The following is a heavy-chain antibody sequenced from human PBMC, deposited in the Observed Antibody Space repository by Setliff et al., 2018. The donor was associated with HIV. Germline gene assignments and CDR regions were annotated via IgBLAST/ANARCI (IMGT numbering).Heavy chain of an antibody. J-gene: IGHJ3*02. CDR1: GYSFTNYW. V-gene: IGHV5-51*01. D-gene: IGHD3-16*01. Sequence: GESLKISCKGSGYSFTNYWIGWVRQMPEKGLEWMGIIYPGDAKYRKSPSFQGQVTISVDKSISTAYLQWRSLKASDTAMYYCARLKLVAVGDPPEAFDIWGQGTMVTVSS. CDR3: ARLKLVAVGDPPEAFDI. CDR2: IYPGDAKY.